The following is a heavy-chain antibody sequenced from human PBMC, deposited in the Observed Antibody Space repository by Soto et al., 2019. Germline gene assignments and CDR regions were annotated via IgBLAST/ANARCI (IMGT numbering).Heavy chain of an antibody. CDR1: GFTFSSYA. V-gene: IGHV3-23*01. Sequence: EVQLLESGGGLVQPGGSLRLSCAASGFTFSSYAMSWVRQAPGKGLEWVSAISGSGGSTYYADSVKGRFTISRDNSKTTLDRQMNSLGAEDTAVYYCAKGGGTLLWFGESAIDYWGQGTLVTVSS. CDR2: ISGSGGST. D-gene: IGHD3-10*01. J-gene: IGHJ4*02. CDR3: AKGGGTLLWFGESAIDY.